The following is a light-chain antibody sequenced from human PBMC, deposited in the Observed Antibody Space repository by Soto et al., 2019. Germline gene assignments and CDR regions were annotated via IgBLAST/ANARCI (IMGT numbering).Light chain of an antibody. CDR1: QSISSN. CDR3: HQYNNWPPGT. CDR2: GAS. Sequence: EIVMTQSPATLSVSPGERATLSCRASQSISSNLAWYQQKPGQAPSLLLYGASTRATGIPARFSGSGSGTEFTLTISSLQYEDFAVYYCHQYNNWPPGTFGQGTKLEIK. J-gene: IGKJ2*02. V-gene: IGKV3-15*01.